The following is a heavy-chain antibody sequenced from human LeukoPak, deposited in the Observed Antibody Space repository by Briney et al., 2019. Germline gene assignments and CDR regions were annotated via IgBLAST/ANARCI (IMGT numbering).Heavy chain of an antibody. Sequence: ASVKVSCKASGYTFTSYDINWVRQATGQGLEWMGWMNPNSGNTGYAQKFQGRVTMTRNTSISTAYMELSSLRSEDTAVYYCARGVTAPTYYYGSGGLEGGYWGQGTLVTVSS. J-gene: IGHJ4*02. V-gene: IGHV1-8*01. D-gene: IGHD3-10*01. CDR3: ARGVTAPTYYYGSGGLEGGY. CDR2: MNPNSGNT. CDR1: GYTFTSYD.